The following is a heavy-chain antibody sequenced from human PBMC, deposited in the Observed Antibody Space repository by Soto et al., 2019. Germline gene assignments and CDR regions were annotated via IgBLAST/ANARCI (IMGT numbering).Heavy chain of an antibody. D-gene: IGHD5-18*01. CDR2: IDPRNGGT. V-gene: IGHV1-2*02. CDR1: GYIFSDYY. Sequence: QVQLVQSGSDVKKPGASFTVFCKASGYIFSDYYIHWVRQAPGQGLEWMGWIDPRNGGTKYAQKFQDRLTMTTDTSTSTAFLELRRLRLDDTAVFFCARVLYRNVIHAWGQGTLVTVSS. J-gene: IGHJ4*02. CDR3: ARVLYRNVIHA.